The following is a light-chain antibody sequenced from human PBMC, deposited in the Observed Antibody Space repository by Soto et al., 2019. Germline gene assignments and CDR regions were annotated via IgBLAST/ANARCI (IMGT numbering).Light chain of an antibody. V-gene: IGKV1-39*01. CDR1: QSITNY. J-gene: IGKJ1*01. Sequence: HITQVAFSLSASVGDTVTITCRASQSITNYLTWFQQKPGKAPSLLIFAADNLQDGVPSRFSGSGSGRDFSLTIISLQPEDCATYYCQQRYDMLRTFGQGSK. CDR3: QQRYDMLRT. CDR2: AAD.